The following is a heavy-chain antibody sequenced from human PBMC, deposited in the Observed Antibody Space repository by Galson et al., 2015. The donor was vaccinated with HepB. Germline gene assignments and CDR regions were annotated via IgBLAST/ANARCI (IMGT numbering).Heavy chain of an antibody. CDR1: GGSISSYY. V-gene: IGHV4-59*01. CDR3: ARWARKWPYYYYYGMDV. J-gene: IGHJ6*02. D-gene: IGHD1-26*01. CDR2: IYYSGST. Sequence: TLSLTCTVSGGSISSYYWSWIRQPPGKGLEWIGYIYYSGSTNYNPSLKSRVTISVDTSKNQFSLKLSSVTAADTAVYYCARWARKWPYYYYYGMDVWGQGTTVTVSS.